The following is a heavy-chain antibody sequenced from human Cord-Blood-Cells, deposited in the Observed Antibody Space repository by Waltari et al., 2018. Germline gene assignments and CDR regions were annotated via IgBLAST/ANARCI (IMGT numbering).Heavy chain of an antibody. V-gene: IGHV3-30*18. J-gene: IGHJ4*02. CDR2: ISYDGSNK. CDR3: AKDTAYYGSGSYYDY. CDR1: GFTFSSYG. D-gene: IGHD3-10*01. Sequence: QVQLVESGGGVVQPRRSLRLSCAASGFTFSSYGMHWVRQAPGKGLEWVAVISYDGSNKYYADSVKGRFTISRDNSKNTLYLQMNSLRAEDTAVYYCAKDTAYYGSGSYYDYWGQGTLVTVSS.